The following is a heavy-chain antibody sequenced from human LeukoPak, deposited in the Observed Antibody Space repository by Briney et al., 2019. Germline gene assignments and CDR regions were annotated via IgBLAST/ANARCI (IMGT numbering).Heavy chain of an antibody. D-gene: IGHD6-19*01. CDR2: IRSKAYGGTT. CDR3: NRRIAVAGNFNG. J-gene: IGHJ4*02. Sequence: PGGSLRLSCTACGFTFGDYAMSWFRQAPGKGREWVGFIRSKAYGGTTEYDSSVKGRFTISRDDSKSIAYLQRNRLKTEDTAVYYWNRRIAVAGNFNGWGQGSLVTVSS. CDR1: GFTFGDYA. V-gene: IGHV3-49*03.